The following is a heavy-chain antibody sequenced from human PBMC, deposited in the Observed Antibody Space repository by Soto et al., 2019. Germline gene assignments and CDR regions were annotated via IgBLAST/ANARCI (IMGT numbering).Heavy chain of an antibody. V-gene: IGHV3-30-3*01. J-gene: IGHJ3*02. CDR3: ARVYVEMATIGAFDI. Sequence: QVQLVESGGGVVQPGRSLRLSCAASGFTFSSYAMHWVRQAPGKGLEWVAVISYDGSNKYYADSVKGRFTISRDNSKNTLYLQMNSLRAEDTAVYYCARVYVEMATIGAFDIWGQGTMVTVSS. CDR1: GFTFSSYA. CDR2: ISYDGSNK. D-gene: IGHD5-12*01.